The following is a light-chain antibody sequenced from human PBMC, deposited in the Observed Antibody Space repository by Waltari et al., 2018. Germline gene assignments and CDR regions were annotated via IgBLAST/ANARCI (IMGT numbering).Light chain of an antibody. CDR3: QVWDVSSHHVV. V-gene: IGLV3-21*02. J-gene: IGLJ2*01. CDR1: NVGSKS. CDR2: DDR. Sequence: SYVLTQPPSVSVAPGQTARITCGGANVGSKSVHWYQQRPGQAPVLVVYDDRDRPSEIPERFSGSNSGNTATLTISRVEAGDEADYYCQVWDVSSHHVVFGGGTKLTVL.